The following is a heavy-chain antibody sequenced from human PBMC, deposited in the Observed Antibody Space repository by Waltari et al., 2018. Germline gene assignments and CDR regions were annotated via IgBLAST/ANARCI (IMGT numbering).Heavy chain of an antibody. Sequence: EVQLLESGGGLVQPGGSLRLSCAASGFTFRCSAMGWVRQAPGKGLEWVSSISGSGAAIYYADSVKGRFTISRDNSKNTLYLQMISLRAEDTAVYYCAEAGLYVRDYYYDYSMGVWGQGTTVTVSS. CDR2: ISGSGAAI. CDR3: AEAGLYVRDYYYDYSMGV. CDR1: GFTFRCSA. J-gene: IGHJ6*02. D-gene: IGHD3-16*01. V-gene: IGHV3-23*01.